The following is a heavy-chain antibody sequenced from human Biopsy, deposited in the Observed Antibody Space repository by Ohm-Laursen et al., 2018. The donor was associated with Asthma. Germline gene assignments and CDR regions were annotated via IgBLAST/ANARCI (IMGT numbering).Heavy chain of an antibody. CDR1: GFSFSNFA. CDR3: VRDGTDDAFDI. J-gene: IGHJ3*02. V-gene: IGHV3-30*01. Sequence: SLRLSCAASGFSFSNFAIHWVRQAPGKGLEWVGVISKDASTRNYADSVKGRFTMARDNSKNTLDLQMNSLREEDTAVYYCVRDGTDDAFDIWGQGTVVSVSS. CDR2: ISKDASTR. D-gene: IGHD1-1*01.